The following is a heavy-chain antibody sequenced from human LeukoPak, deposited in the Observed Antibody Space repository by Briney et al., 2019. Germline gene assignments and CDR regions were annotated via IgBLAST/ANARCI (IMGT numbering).Heavy chain of an antibody. CDR2: IGTAGDT. V-gene: IGHV3-13*04. Sequence: PGGSLRLSCAASGFTFNSYDMHWVRQATGKGLEWVSAIGTAGDTYYPGSVKGRFTISRENAKNSLYLQMNSLRAGDTAVYYCARGLGSSGSSLNYWGQGTLVTVSS. J-gene: IGHJ4*02. CDR3: ARGLGSSGSSLNY. D-gene: IGHD3-10*01. CDR1: GFTFNSYD.